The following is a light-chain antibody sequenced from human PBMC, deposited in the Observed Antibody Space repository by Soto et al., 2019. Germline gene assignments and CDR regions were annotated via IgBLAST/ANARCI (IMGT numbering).Light chain of an antibody. CDR1: QRISNS. CDR2: AAS. V-gene: IGKV1-39*01. J-gene: IGKJ2*01. Sequence: DIQMTQSPSSLSASVGDRVTITCRAGQRISNSLNWYQQKPGKAPDLLIYAASNLQSGVPSRFSGSGSGTDFTLTISRLQPEDFATYYCQQSYSSPQMYTFGQGTKLEIK. CDR3: QQSYSSPQMYT.